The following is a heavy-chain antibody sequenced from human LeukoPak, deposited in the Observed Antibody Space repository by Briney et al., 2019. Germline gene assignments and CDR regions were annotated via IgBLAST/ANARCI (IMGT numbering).Heavy chain of an antibody. D-gene: IGHD6-19*01. CDR3: VIAVAGDLRRFDY. J-gene: IGHJ4*02. V-gene: IGHV4-59*01. CDR1: GGSISSYY. CDR2: IYYSGST. Sequence: PSETLSLTCTVSGGSISSYYWSWIRQPPGKGLEWIGYIYYSGSTNYNPSLKSRVTISVDTSKNQFSLKLSSVTAADTAVYYCVIAVAGDLRRFDYWGQGTLVTVSS.